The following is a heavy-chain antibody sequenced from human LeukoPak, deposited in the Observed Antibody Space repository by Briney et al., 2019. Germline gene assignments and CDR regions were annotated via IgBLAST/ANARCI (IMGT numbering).Heavy chain of an antibody. CDR2: IYHSGST. Sequence: PSETLSLTCAVSGGSISSSNWWSWVRQPPGKGLEWIGEIYHSGSTNYNPSLKSRVTISVDKSKNQFSLKLSSVTAADTAVYYCAKGAMVRGAHYYYYYGMDVWGQGTTVTVSS. CDR3: AKGAMVRGAHYYYYYGMDV. V-gene: IGHV4-4*02. J-gene: IGHJ6*02. D-gene: IGHD3-10*01. CDR1: GGSISSSNW.